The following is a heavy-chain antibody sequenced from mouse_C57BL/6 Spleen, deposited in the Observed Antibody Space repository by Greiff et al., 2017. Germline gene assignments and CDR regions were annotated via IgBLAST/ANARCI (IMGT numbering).Heavy chain of an antibody. CDR2: IDPENGDT. J-gene: IGHJ2*01. V-gene: IGHV14-4*01. CDR1: GFNIKDDY. CDR3: TPYYGSSYDY. Sequence: EVQLQQSGAELVRPGASVKLSCTASGFNIKDDYMHWVKQRPEQGLEWIGWIDPENGDTEYASKFQGKATITADTSSNTAYLQLSSLPSEDTAVYYCTPYYGSSYDYWGQGTTLTVSS. D-gene: IGHD1-1*01.